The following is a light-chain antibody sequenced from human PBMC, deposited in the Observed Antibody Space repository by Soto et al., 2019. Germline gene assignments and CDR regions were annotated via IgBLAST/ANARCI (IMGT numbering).Light chain of an antibody. CDR1: QSISSW. V-gene: IGKV1-5*01. J-gene: IGKJ2*01. Sequence: DIQMTQSPSTLSASVGDRVTITCRASQSISSWLAWYQQKPGKAPKLLIYDASSLESGVPSRFSGSGSGTEFTLTISSLQPDDFATDYCQQYNSYSPVYTFGRGTKVEIK. CDR2: DAS. CDR3: QQYNSYSPVYT.